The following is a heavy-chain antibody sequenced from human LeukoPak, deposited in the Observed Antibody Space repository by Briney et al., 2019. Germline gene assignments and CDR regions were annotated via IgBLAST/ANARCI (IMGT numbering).Heavy chain of an antibody. Sequence: PSETLSFTCAGYGVSFSGYHWSWIRQPPGKGLEWIASMFYGGSTYYNASLRSRVSLSVDTSRNQFSLKLSSVTASDTAIFYCVRQGGWGGAASLIDFWGQGTLVTVSS. J-gene: IGHJ4*02. D-gene: IGHD2-15*01. CDR2: MFYGGST. CDR1: GVSFSGYH. CDR3: VRQGGWGGAASLIDF. V-gene: IGHV4-34*12.